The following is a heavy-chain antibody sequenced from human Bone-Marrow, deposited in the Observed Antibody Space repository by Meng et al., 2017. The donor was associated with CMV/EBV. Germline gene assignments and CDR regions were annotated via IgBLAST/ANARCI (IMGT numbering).Heavy chain of an antibody. CDR3: ARLRSGSYFGY. CDR2: INPNSGGT. V-gene: IGHV1-2*02. J-gene: IGHJ4*02. CDR1: GYTFTGYY. D-gene: IGHD1-26*01. Sequence: ASVKVSCKASGYTFTGYYMHWVRQAPGQGLEWMGWINPNSGGTNYAQKFQGRVTMTTDTSTSTAYMELRSLRSDDTAVYYCARLRSGSYFGYWGQGTLVTVSS.